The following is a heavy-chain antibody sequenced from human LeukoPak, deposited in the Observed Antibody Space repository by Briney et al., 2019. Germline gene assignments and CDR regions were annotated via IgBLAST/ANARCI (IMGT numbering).Heavy chain of an antibody. CDR3: ARFLWFGESLGGWFDP. V-gene: IGHV4-59*01. J-gene: IGHJ5*02. CDR1: GGSISSYY. D-gene: IGHD3-10*01. Sequence: ASETLSLTCTVSGGSISSYYWSWIRQPPGKGLEWIGYIYYSGSTNYNPSLKSRVTISVDTSKNQFSLKLSSVTAADTAVYYCARFLWFGESLGGWFDPWGQGTLVTDSS. CDR2: IYYSGST.